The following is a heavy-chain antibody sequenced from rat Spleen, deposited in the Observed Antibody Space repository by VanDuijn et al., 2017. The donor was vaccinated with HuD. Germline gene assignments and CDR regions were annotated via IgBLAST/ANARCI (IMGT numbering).Heavy chain of an antibody. CDR3: TRDRTYYGYTLDY. CDR1: GFTFSAFP. J-gene: IGHJ2*01. D-gene: IGHD1-9*01. CDR2: IRPSGGIT. Sequence: EVQLVESGGGLVQPGRSMKLSCVASGFTFSAFPMAWVRQAPTKGLEWVATIRPSGGITYYRDSVKGRFTISSDSAKSTLYLQMNSLTSEDTATYYCTRDRTYYGYTLDYWDQGVMVTVSS. V-gene: IGHV5-46*01.